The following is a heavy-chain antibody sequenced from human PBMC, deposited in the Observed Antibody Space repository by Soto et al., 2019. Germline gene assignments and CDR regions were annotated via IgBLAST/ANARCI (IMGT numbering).Heavy chain of an antibody. CDR2: ISFDGSNK. J-gene: IGHJ6*02. V-gene: IGHV3-30-3*01. D-gene: IGHD2-2*01. CDR3: ARDRGYCISTSCYDPYYYYGMDV. Sequence: QVQLVESGGGVVQPGRSLRLSCAASGFTFSSYAMHWVRQAPGKGLEGVAVISFDGSNKYYADSVKGRFTISRDNSKNTLYLQMNSLRAEDTAVYYCARDRGYCISTSCYDPYYYYGMDVWGQGTTVTVSS. CDR1: GFTFSSYA.